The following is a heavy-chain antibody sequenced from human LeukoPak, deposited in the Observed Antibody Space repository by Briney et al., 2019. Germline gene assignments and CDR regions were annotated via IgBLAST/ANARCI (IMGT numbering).Heavy chain of an antibody. V-gene: IGHV3-23*01. CDR2: ISGSGGST. CDR3: AKSAYYDASGYYREYYFDY. D-gene: IGHD3-22*01. Sequence: GGSLRLSCAASGFTFSSYALSWVRQAPGKGLEWVSSISGSGGSTHYADSVKGRFTISRDKTKNTLYLQMNSLRAEDTAVYYCAKSAYYDASGYYREYYFDYWGQGTLVTVSS. CDR1: GFTFSSYA. J-gene: IGHJ4*02.